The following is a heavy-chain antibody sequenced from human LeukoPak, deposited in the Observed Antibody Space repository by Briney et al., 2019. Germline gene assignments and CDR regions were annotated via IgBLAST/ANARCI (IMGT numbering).Heavy chain of an antibody. CDR3: ARDLAGYNSFDY. J-gene: IGHJ4*02. Sequence: PGGSLRLSCAASGFTVSSNYMSWVRQAPGKGLEWVSSIYSGGSTYYTDSVKGRFTISSDNSKNTVYLQMNSLRAEDTAVYYCARDLAGYNSFDYWGQGTLVTVSS. D-gene: IGHD5-24*01. V-gene: IGHV3-66*01. CDR2: IYSGGST. CDR1: GFTVSSNY.